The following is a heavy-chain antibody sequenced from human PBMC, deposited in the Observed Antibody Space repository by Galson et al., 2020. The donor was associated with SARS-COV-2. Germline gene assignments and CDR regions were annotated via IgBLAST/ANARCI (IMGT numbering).Heavy chain of an antibody. Sequence: SETLSLTCAVSGYSISSDFYWGWIRQPPGKGLEWIGNIYHSGSTYYNPSLKSRVTISIDKSQNQFSLKLTSVTAADTAVYYCARPSSSGYYSVWYFDLWGRGTLVTGSS. CDR3: ARPSSSGYYSVWYFDL. CDR1: GYSISSDFY. J-gene: IGHJ2*01. V-gene: IGHV4-38-2*01. CDR2: IYHSGST. D-gene: IGHD3-22*01.